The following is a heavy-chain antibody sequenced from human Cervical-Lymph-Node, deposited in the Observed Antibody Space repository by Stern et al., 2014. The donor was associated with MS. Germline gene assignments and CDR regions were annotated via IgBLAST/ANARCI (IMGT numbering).Heavy chain of an antibody. Sequence: QVQLVQSGAEVKKPGASVKVSCKASGYTFTDYYMHWVRQAPGQGLEWMGRISPNSGGTNYAQKFQGRVTMTRDTSISTAYMELSRLRSDDTAVYYCARTDYYDSSGQMDYWGQGALVTVSS. CDR3: ARTDYYDSSGQMDY. V-gene: IGHV1-2*06. CDR1: GYTFTDYY. D-gene: IGHD3-22*01. J-gene: IGHJ4*02. CDR2: ISPNSGGT.